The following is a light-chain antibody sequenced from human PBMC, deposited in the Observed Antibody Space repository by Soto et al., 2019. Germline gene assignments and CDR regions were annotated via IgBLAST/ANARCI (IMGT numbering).Light chain of an antibody. CDR1: QSVSSNY. CDR2: GAS. CDR3: QQYGTSPRYT. J-gene: IGKJ2*01. Sequence: EIVLTQSPGTLSLSPGERATLSCRASQSVSSNYLDWYQQKPGQAPRLLIYGASTRATGGPDRFSGSGSGTDFTLTISRLEPEDFAVYYCQQYGTSPRYTFGQGTKLETK. V-gene: IGKV3-20*01.